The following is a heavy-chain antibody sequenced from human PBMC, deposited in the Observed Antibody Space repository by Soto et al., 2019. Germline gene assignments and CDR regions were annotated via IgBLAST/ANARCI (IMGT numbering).Heavy chain of an antibody. CDR1: GATFNDYY. J-gene: IGHJ6*03. V-gene: IGHV1-2*04. Sequence: QVQLVQSGAEVKKPGASVTVSCRSSGATFNDYYIHWVRQAPGQGLEWMGWINPNGGVTKYAQKFQGWVTMTRDTSISTVYMQLSRLRSDDTAVYYCAGETGGATATLGYYYFYMVVWGTGTTVTVSS. CDR3: AGETGGATATLGYYYFYMVV. D-gene: IGHD7-27*01. CDR2: INPNGGVT.